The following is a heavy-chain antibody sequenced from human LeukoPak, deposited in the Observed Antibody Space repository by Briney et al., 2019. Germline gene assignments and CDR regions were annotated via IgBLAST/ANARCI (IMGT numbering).Heavy chain of an antibody. V-gene: IGHV3-23*01. D-gene: IGHD5-18*01. CDR1: GFTFSSYA. CDR3: AKREYSYGLYYFDY. Sequence: GGSLRLSCAASGFTFSSYAMSWVRQAPGKGLEWVSAISGSGGSTYYADSVKGRFTISRENSKNTLYLQMNSLRAEDTAVYYCAKREYSYGLYYFDYWGQGTLVTVSS. J-gene: IGHJ4*02. CDR2: ISGSGGST.